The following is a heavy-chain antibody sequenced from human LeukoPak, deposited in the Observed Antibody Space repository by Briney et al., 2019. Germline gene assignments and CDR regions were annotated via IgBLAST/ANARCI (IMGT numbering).Heavy chain of an antibody. CDR1: GGSISSYY. J-gene: IGHJ4*02. CDR2: IYYSGST. CDR3: ARTQTPTLFDY. Sequence: SETLSLTCTVSGGSISSYYWSWIRQPPGKGLEWIGYIYYSGSTNYNPSLKSRVTISVDTSKNQFSLKLSSVTAADTAVYYCARTQTPTLFDYWGQGTLVTVSS. V-gene: IGHV4-59*08.